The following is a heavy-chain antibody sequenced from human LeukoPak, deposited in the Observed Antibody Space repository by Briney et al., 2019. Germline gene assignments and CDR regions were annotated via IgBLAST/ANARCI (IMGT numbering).Heavy chain of an antibody. CDR3: AGGGRYYTMDY. V-gene: IGHV4-61*02. CDR2: XXXXGXT. Sequence: SETLSLTCTVSGGSISSGSYYWSWIRQPAGXXXXXIGXXXXXGXTXXXXXLXXXXTISVDTSKNQFSLKLSSVTAADTAVYHCAGGGRYYTMDYWGQGTLVTVSS. J-gene: IGHJ4*02. D-gene: IGHD3-3*01. CDR1: GGSISSGSYY.